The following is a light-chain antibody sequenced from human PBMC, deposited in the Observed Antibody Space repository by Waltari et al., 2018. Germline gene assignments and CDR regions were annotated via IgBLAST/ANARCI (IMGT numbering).Light chain of an antibody. V-gene: IGLV2-11*01. CDR2: DVN. Sequence: QSALTQPRSVSGSPGQSVTISCTGTSSDAGGYNYVSWYQQHPGKAPKFMIYDVNKRPSGVPDRFSGSKSGNTASLTISGLQAEDEADYYCCSYAGSYTFVFGGGTKLTVL. CDR3: CSYAGSYTFV. CDR1: SSDAGGYNY. J-gene: IGLJ2*01.